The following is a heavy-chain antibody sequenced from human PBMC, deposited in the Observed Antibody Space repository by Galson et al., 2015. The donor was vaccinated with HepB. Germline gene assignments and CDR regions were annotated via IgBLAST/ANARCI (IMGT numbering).Heavy chain of an antibody. Sequence: SVKVSCKASGYTFTSYGISWVRQAPGQGLEWMGWISAYNGNTNYAQKLQGRVTMTTDTSTSTAYMELRSLRSDDTAAYYCARVLYVASSLDVLLWFGEAPYYMDVWGKGTTVTVSS. D-gene: IGHD3-10*01. CDR2: ISAYNGNT. CDR1: GYTFTSYG. J-gene: IGHJ6*03. CDR3: ARVLYVASSLDVLLWFGEAPYYMDV. V-gene: IGHV1-18*01.